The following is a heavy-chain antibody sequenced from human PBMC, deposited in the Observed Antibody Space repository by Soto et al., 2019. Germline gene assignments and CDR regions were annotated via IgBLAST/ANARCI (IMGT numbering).Heavy chain of an antibody. D-gene: IGHD2-2*01. CDR2: ISYDGSNK. V-gene: IGHV3-30*18. Sequence: GSLRLSCAASGFTFSSYGMHWVRQAPGKGLEWVAVISYDGSNKYYADSVKGRFTISRDNSKNTLYLQMNSLRAEDTAVYYCAKDRGVVVPAAIRSPYYYYGMDVWGQGTTVTVSS. CDR1: GFTFSSYG. J-gene: IGHJ6*02. CDR3: AKDRGVVVPAAIRSPYYYYGMDV.